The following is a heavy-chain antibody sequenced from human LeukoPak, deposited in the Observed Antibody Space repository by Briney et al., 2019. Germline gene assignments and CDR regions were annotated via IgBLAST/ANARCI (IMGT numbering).Heavy chain of an antibody. CDR2: IGGSSSYT. J-gene: IGHJ4*02. V-gene: IGHV3-11*05. CDR1: AFTLSDYY. CDR3: ARVQLERLDY. Sequence: PGGSLRLSCAASAFTLSDYYMSWVRQAPGKGLEWVSYIGGSSSYTNYADSVEGRFTISRDNAKNSLFPQMNSLRVEDTAVYYCARVQLERLDYWGQGTLVTVSS. D-gene: IGHD1-1*01.